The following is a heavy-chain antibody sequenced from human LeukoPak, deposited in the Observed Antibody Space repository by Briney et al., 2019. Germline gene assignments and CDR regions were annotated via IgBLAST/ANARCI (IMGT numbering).Heavy chain of an antibody. CDR3: ARLHSSSWYYFDY. J-gene: IGHJ4*02. CDR2: ISWNSGSI. V-gene: IGHV3-9*01. CDR1: GFTFDDYA. D-gene: IGHD6-13*01. Sequence: GGSLRLSCAASGFTFDDYAMHWVRQAPGKGLEWVSGISWNSGSIGYADSVKGRFTISRDNARNSLYLQMNSLRAEDTAVYYCARLHSSSWYYFDYWGQGTLVTVSS.